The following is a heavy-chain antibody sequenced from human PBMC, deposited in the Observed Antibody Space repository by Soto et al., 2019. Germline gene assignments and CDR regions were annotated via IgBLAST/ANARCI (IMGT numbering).Heavy chain of an antibody. J-gene: IGHJ5*02. Sequence: VASVKVSCKASGYTFTSYGISWVRQAPGQGLEWMGWISASNGNTNYAQKLQGRVTMTTDTSTSTAYMELRSLRSDDTAVYYCARDLSLPYQPLLYPAPPVWFDPWGQGTLVTVSS. D-gene: IGHD2-2*02. CDR2: ISASNGNT. V-gene: IGHV1-18*04. CDR1: GYTFTSYG. CDR3: ARDLSLPYQPLLYPAPPVWFDP.